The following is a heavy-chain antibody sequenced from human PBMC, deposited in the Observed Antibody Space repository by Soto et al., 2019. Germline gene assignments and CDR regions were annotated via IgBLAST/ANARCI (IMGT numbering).Heavy chain of an antibody. CDR3: AREGDCSSTSCPPRTFDY. D-gene: IGHD2-2*01. CDR1: GGTFSSYA. V-gene: IGHV1-69*01. CDR2: IIPIFGTA. J-gene: IGHJ4*02. Sequence: QVQLVQSGAEVKKPGSSVKVSCKASGGTFSSYAISWVRQAPGQGLEWMGGIIPIFGTANYAQKFQGRVTITADESTSTAYMELSSLRSEDTAVYYCAREGDCSSTSCPPRTFDYWGQGTLVTVSS.